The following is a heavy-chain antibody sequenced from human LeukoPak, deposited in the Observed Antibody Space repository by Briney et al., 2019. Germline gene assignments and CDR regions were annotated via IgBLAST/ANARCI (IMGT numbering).Heavy chain of an antibody. J-gene: IGHJ4*02. Sequence: ASVKVSCKASGYTFTTYYMHWVRQAPGQGLEWMGIINPSGGSTTYSQKFQGRATMTRDTSTSTVYMELSSLRSEDTAVYYCARDQVVPAAPDYWGQGTLVTVSS. CDR1: GYTFTTYY. CDR2: INPSGGST. D-gene: IGHD2-2*01. V-gene: IGHV1-46*01. CDR3: ARDQVVPAAPDY.